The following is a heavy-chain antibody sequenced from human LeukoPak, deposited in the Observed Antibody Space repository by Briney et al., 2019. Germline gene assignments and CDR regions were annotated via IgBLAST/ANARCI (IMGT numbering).Heavy chain of an antibody. Sequence: GASVKVSCKVSGYTLTELSMHWVRQAPGKGLEWMGGFDPEDGETIYAQKFQGRVTMTEDTSTDTAYMELSSLRSEDTAVYYCATNRPFNYYDSSGYYYGLDYWGQGTLVTVSS. D-gene: IGHD3-22*01. V-gene: IGHV1-24*01. J-gene: IGHJ4*02. CDR2: FDPEDGET. CDR1: GYTLTELS. CDR3: ATNRPFNYYDSSGYYYGLDY.